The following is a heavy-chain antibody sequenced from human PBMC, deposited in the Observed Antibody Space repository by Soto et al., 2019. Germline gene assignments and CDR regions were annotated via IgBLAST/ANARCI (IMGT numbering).Heavy chain of an antibody. J-gene: IGHJ4*02. CDR2: ISVYNGNT. CDR1: GYTFTTYV. CDR3: ARADTGVVRF. V-gene: IGHV1-18*01. D-gene: IGHD3-3*01. Sequence: ASVKVSCKASGYTFTTYVITWVRQAPGQGLEWMGWISVYNGNTYYPQKLQGRVTMTTDTSTSTAYMELRSLRSDDTAVYYCARADTGVVRFWRQGTQVTVSS.